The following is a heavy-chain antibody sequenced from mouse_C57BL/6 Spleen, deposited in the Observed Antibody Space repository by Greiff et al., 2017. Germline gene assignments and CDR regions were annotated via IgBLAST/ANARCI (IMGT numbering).Heavy chain of an antibody. Sequence: EVKLVESGGGLVQPGGSLSLSCAASGFTFTDYYMSWVRQPPGKALEWLGFIRNKANGYTTEYSSSVKGRFTISRDNSQSILYLQMNALRAEDSATYCCARDGYSYYAMDYWGQGTSVTVSS. D-gene: IGHD2-3*01. CDR1: GFTFTDYY. CDR3: ARDGYSYYAMDY. CDR2: IRNKANGYTT. J-gene: IGHJ4*01. V-gene: IGHV7-3*01.